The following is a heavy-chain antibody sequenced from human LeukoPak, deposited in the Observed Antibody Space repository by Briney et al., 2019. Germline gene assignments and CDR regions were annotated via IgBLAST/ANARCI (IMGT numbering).Heavy chain of an antibody. CDR3: VRAGVAVPATLWD. V-gene: IGHV3-21*01. CDR2: ISSSSSST. D-gene: IGHD6-19*01. Sequence: GGSLRLSCAASGFTFSSYSMNWVRQAPGKGLEWVSSISSSSSSTNYADSVKGRFTISRDNAKNSLYLQMNSLRAEDTAVYYCVRAGVAVPATLWDWGQGTLVTVSS. CDR1: GFTFSSYS. J-gene: IGHJ4*02.